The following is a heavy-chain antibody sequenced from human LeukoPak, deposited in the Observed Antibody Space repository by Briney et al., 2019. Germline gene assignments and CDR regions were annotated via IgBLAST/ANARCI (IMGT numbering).Heavy chain of an antibody. CDR3: ARDPLGSSGWIV. CDR1: GGSISSYY. D-gene: IGHD6-19*01. CDR2: IYYSGST. V-gene: IGHV4-59*01. J-gene: IGHJ4*02. Sequence: SETLSLTCTVSGGSISSYYWSWIRQPPGKGLEWIGYIYYSGSTNYNPSLKSRVTISVDTSKNQFSLKLSSVTAADTAVYYCARDPLGSSGWIVWRQGTLVTVSS.